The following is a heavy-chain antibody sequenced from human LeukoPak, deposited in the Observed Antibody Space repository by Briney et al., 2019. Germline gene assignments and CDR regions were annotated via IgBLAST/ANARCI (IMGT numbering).Heavy chain of an antibody. V-gene: IGHV4-38-2*02. Sequence: SETLSLTCTVSGYSISSGYYWGWIRQPPGKGLEWIGSIYHSGSTNDNPSLKSRVTISIDTSKNQFSLKLSSVTAADTAVYYCARAGYRFGDAFDIWGQGTMVTVSS. CDR3: ARAGYRFGDAFDI. CDR1: GYSISSGYY. CDR2: IYHSGST. J-gene: IGHJ3*02. D-gene: IGHD3-10*01.